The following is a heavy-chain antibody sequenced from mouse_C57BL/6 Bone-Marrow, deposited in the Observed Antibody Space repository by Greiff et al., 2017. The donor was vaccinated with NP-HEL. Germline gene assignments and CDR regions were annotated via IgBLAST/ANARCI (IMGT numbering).Heavy chain of an antibody. CDR3: ARRGRLYWYFDV. CDR2: INSDGGST. V-gene: IGHV5-2*03. Sequence: EVKLMESGGGLVQPGESLKLSCESNEYEFPSHDMSWVRKTPEKRLELVAAINSDGGSTYYPATMERRFIISRDNTKKTLYLQMSSLRSEDTALYYCARRGRLYWYFDVWGTGTTVTVSS. J-gene: IGHJ1*03. CDR1: EYEFPSHD.